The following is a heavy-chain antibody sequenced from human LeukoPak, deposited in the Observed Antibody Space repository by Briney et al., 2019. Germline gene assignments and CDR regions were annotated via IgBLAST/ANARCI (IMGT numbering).Heavy chain of an antibody. J-gene: IGHJ1*01. V-gene: IGHV3-53*01. CDR2: IYSGGST. D-gene: IGHD3-3*01. CDR1: GFAVSSNY. CDR3: ASAAYYDFWSGYYFSEYFQH. Sequence: VGSLALSCTASGFAVSSNYMCWFLQAAWKGLEWVSVIYSGGSTYYADSVKGRFTISRDNSKNTLYLQMNSLRAEDTAVYYCASAAYYDFWSGYYFSEYFQHWGQGTLVTVSS.